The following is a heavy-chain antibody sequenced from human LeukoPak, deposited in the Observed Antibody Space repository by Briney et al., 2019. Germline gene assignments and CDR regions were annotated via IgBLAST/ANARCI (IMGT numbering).Heavy chain of an antibody. CDR2: IGWNSGSI. J-gene: IGHJ4*02. Sequence: GGSLRLSCAASGFIFDDYAMHWVRQAPGKGLEWVSGIGWNSGSIGYADSVNGRFTISRDNAKNSLYLQMNSLRAEDTALYYCAKAASSRLSGSYVYFDYWGQGTLVTVSS. CDR3: AKAASSRLSGSYVYFDY. D-gene: IGHD1-26*01. V-gene: IGHV3-9*01. CDR1: GFIFDDYA.